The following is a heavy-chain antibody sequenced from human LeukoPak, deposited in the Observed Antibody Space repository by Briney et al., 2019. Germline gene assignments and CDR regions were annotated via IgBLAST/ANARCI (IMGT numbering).Heavy chain of an antibody. D-gene: IGHD3-16*01. J-gene: IGHJ3*01. CDR1: GFIFNNYW. CDR2: IKEDGREK. V-gene: IGHV3-7*03. CDR3: TRALGHSVLAFDV. Sequence: GGSLRLSCAASGFIFNNYWMNWVRQAPGKGPEWVASIKEDGREKLYVESLEGRLTIARDNAKESLHLQMRNLRVEDTAVYYCTRALGHSVLAFDVWGQGTVVIVS.